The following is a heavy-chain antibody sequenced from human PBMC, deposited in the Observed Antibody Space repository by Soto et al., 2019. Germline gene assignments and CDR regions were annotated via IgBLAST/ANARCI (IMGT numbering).Heavy chain of an antibody. V-gene: IGHV4-61*01. D-gene: IGHD2-8*01. Sequence: SETLSLTCTVSGDSVKSGTYYWSWIRQPPGKGLEWIGYIYNSGTTKYNPSLKSRVTISVDTSKNQFSLNLSSVTAADTAVYYCARGGKYCTNGVCSFYGMDVWGQGTTVTV. CDR1: GDSVKSGTYY. J-gene: IGHJ6*02. CDR2: IYNSGTT. CDR3: ARGGKYCTNGVCSFYGMDV.